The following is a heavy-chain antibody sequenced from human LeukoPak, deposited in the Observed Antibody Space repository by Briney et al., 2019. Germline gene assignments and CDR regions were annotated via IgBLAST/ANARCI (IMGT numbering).Heavy chain of an antibody. CDR3: ARDTTTTGFSWELDY. J-gene: IGHJ4*02. CDR2: IYSGGST. V-gene: IGHV3-53*01. D-gene: IGHD1-1*01. Sequence: PGGSLRLSCAASGFTVSSNYMSWVRQAPGKALEWVSVIYSGGSTYYADSVKGRFTISRDNSKNTLYLQMNSLRAEDTAVYYCARDTTTTGFSWELDYWGQGTLVTVSS. CDR1: GFTVSSNY.